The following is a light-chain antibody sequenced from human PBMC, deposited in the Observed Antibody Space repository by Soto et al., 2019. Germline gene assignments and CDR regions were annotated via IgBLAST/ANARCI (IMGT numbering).Light chain of an antibody. J-gene: IGKJ5*01. Sequence: EIVLTQSPATLSLSPGERAPLSCRASQSVSSYLAWYQQKPGQAPRLLIYDASNRATGIPARFSGTGSDTDFTLTISSLEPEDFAVYYCQQRASWVTFGQGTRLEIK. CDR2: DAS. V-gene: IGKV3-11*01. CDR1: QSVSSY. CDR3: QQRASWVT.